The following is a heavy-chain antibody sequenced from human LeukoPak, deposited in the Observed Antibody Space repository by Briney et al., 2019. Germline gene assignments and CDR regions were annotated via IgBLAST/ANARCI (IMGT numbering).Heavy chain of an antibody. D-gene: IGHD3-22*01. CDR1: GGSISSSSYY. J-gene: IGHJ5*02. V-gene: IGHV4-39*01. Sequence: SETLSLTCTVSGGSISSSSYYWGWIRQPPGKGLEWLGSIYYSGSTYYNPSLKSRVTISVDTSKNQFSLKLSSVTAADTAVYYCARLYDSSGYYRNWFDPWGQGTLVTVSS. CDR2: IYYSGST. CDR3: ARLYDSSGYYRNWFDP.